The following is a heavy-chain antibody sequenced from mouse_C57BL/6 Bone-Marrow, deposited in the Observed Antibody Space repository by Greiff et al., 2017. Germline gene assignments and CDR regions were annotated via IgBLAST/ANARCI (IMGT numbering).Heavy chain of an antibody. V-gene: IGHV1-50*01. CDR1: GYTFTSYW. J-gene: IGHJ3*01. D-gene: IGHD1-1*01. CDR3: AREGIDYYGGSDAY. CDR2: IDPSDSYT. Sequence: QVQLQQPGAELVKPGASVKLSCKASGYTFTSYWMQWVKQRPGQGLEWIGEIDPSDSYTNYNQKFKGKATLTVDTSSSTAYMQLSSLTSEDSAVYYCAREGIDYYGGSDAYWGQGTLVTVSA.